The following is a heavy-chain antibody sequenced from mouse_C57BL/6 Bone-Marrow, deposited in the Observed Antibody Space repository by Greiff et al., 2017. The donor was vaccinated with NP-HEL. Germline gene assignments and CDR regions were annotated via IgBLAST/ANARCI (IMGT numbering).Heavy chain of an antibody. CDR1: GFTFSDYY. V-gene: IGHV5-12*01. J-gene: IGHJ1*03. Sequence: EVKVVESGGGLVQPGGSLKLSCAASGFTFSDYYMYWVRQTPEKRLEWVAYISNGGGSTYYPDTVKGRFTLSRDNAKNTLYLQVSRLKSEETAMYYCARPRYYGSSYGYFDVWGTGTTVTVSS. CDR2: ISNGGGST. D-gene: IGHD1-1*01. CDR3: ARPRYYGSSYGYFDV.